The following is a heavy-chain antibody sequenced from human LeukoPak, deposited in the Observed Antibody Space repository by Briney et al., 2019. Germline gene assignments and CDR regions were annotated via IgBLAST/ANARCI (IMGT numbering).Heavy chain of an antibody. Sequence: PGGSLRLSCAASGFTFSSYGMSWVRQAPGKGLEWVSSISSSSSYIYYADSVKGRFTISRDNAKNSLYLQMNSLRAEDTAVYYCARARPLFLEWLTDAFDIWGQGTMVTVSS. CDR3: ARARPLFLEWLTDAFDI. J-gene: IGHJ3*02. V-gene: IGHV3-21*01. CDR1: GFTFSSYG. D-gene: IGHD3-3*01. CDR2: ISSSSSYI.